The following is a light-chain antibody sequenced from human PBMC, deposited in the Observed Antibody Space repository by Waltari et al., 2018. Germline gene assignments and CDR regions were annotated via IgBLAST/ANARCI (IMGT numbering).Light chain of an antibody. CDR1: QSISSW. V-gene: IGKV1-5*03. CDR3: QQYSNYPYT. CDR2: KAS. J-gene: IGKJ2*01. Sequence: DIQMTQSPSTLSASVGDTVTITCRARQSISSWLAWYQQKPGKAPKLLIHKASTVESGVPSRFSGSGSGTEFTLTIDSLLPDDFATYYCQQYSNYPYTFGQGTKLEI.